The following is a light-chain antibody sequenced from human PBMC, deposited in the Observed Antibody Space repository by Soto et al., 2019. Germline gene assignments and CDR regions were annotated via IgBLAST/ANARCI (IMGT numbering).Light chain of an antibody. J-gene: IGLJ2*01. Sequence: QSVLTQPASVSGSPGQSITISCTGTSSDVGGYNYVSWFQQHPGTAPKLMIYDVTNRPSGISNRFSGSKSGNTASLTISGLQTEDEADYYCSSYTSTGSPVFGGGTKLTVL. CDR3: SSYTSTGSPV. CDR2: DVT. V-gene: IGLV2-14*03. CDR1: SSDVGGYNY.